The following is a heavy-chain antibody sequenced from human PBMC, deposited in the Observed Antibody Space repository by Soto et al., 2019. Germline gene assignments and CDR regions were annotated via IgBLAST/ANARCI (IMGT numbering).Heavy chain of an antibody. Sequence: SETLSLTCAVYGGSFSGCYWSWIRQPPGKGLEWIGEINHSGSTNYNPSLKSRVTISVDTSKNQFSLKLSSVTAADTAVYYCATLGVATEYYGMDVWGQGTTVTVSS. D-gene: IGHD5-12*01. CDR3: ATLGVATEYYGMDV. CDR1: GGSFSGCY. V-gene: IGHV4-34*01. J-gene: IGHJ6*02. CDR2: INHSGST.